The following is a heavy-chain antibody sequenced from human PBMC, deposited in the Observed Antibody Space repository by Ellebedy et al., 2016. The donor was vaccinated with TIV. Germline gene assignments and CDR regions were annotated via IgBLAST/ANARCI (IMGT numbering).Heavy chain of an antibody. CDR1: GFSLSGYT. Sequence: GGSLRLSXVGSGFSLSGYTMGWVRQAPGKGLEWVSSISARDTYIAYADSLNGRFTVSRDNAKNSLFLQMNSLSADDTAVYYCARRAEGYGVGYFFDFWGQGTLVTVSS. CDR2: ISARDTYI. CDR3: ARRAEGYGVGYFFDF. V-gene: IGHV3-21*06. D-gene: IGHD3-10*01. J-gene: IGHJ4*02.